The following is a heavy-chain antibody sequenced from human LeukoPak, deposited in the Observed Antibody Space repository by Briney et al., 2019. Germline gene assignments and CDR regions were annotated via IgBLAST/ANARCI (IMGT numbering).Heavy chain of an antibody. CDR3: TRVFVGDEYSSSGY. CDR1: GFTFSRYY. D-gene: IGHD6-13*01. J-gene: IGHJ4*02. Sequence: GGSLRLSCAASGFTFSRYYMHWVRQAPGKGLVWVSRINSDGRSTTYADSVRGRLTVSRDNAKNTLYLQMNSLKVEDTAMYYCTRVFVGDEYSSSGYWGQGTLVTVSS. V-gene: IGHV3-74*01. CDR2: INSDGRST.